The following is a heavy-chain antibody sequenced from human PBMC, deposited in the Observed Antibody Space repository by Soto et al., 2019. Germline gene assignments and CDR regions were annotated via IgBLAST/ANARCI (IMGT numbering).Heavy chain of an antibody. CDR1: FTSFD. V-gene: IGHV1-8*01. D-gene: IGHD6-19*01. J-gene: IGHJ6*02. CDR2: MNPNSGDT. CDR3: ARGRGSSAWQFSYYYMDV. Sequence: QVQLVQSGAEVKKPGASVKVSCAFTSFDINWVRQAAGQGLEGMAWMNPNSGDTRYAQKLQGRVTMTRDTTKFTAYMEVNNLRPEDTAVYYCARGRGSSAWQFSYYYMDVWDQGTTVTVSS.